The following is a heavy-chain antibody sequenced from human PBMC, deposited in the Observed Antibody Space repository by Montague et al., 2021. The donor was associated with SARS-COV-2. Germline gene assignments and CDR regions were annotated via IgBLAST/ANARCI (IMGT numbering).Heavy chain of an antibody. V-gene: IGHV3-9*01. D-gene: IGHD2-2*01. Sequence: SLRLSCAASGFTFGDYAMHWVRQAPGKGLEWVSGISWNSGGIGYADSVKGRFTISRDNAKNSLYLQMNSLRAEDTALYYCAKDIGTYCSSTCCYWAGAFDIWGQGTMVTVSS. CDR3: AKDIGTYCSSTCCYWAGAFDI. J-gene: IGHJ3*02. CDR1: GFTFGDYA. CDR2: ISWNSGGI.